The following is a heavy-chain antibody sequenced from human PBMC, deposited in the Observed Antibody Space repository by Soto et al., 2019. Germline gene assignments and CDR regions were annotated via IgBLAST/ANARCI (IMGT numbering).Heavy chain of an antibody. CDR2: IIPIFGTR. Sequence: SVKVSCKASGGTFSNYAITWVRQAPGQGLEWLGRIIPIFGTRDYAQKLQGRVTMTTDTSTSTAYMELRSLRSDDTAVYYCARPYYYDSSGYLANYYYYGMDVWGQGTTVIVSS. D-gene: IGHD3-22*01. CDR1: GGTFSNYA. CDR3: ARPYYYDSSGYLANYYYYGMDV. V-gene: IGHV1-69*05. J-gene: IGHJ6*02.